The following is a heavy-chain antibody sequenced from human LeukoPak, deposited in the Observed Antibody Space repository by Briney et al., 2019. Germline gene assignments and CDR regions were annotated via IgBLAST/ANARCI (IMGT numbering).Heavy chain of an antibody. CDR1: GYTFTTFD. CDR2: MNPHSGNT. J-gene: IGHJ4*02. CDR3: ARVPFPGDY. Sequence: GASVKVSCQASGYTFTTFDIHWVRQATGQGLEWMGWMNPHSGNTGYAPKFRDRITMTRVTSINTAYMELSSLRSEDTAVYYCARVPFPGDYWGQGTLVTVSS. D-gene: IGHD3-10*01. V-gene: IGHV1-8*01.